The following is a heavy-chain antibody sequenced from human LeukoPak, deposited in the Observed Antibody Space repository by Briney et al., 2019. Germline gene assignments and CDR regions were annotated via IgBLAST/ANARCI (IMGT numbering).Heavy chain of an antibody. CDR1: GGTFSGYA. V-gene: IGHV1-69*05. Sequence: SVKVSCKASGGTFSGYAISWVRQAPGQGLEWMGRIIPIFGTASYAQKFQGRVTITTDESTSTAYMELSSLRSEDTAVYYCAREATGHAVLSFDYWGQGTLVTVSS. J-gene: IGHJ4*02. CDR2: IIPIFGTA. CDR3: AREATGHAVLSFDY.